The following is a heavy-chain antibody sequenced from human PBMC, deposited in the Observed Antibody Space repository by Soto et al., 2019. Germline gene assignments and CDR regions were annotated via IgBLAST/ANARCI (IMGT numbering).Heavy chain of an antibody. Sequence: SETLALTCAFCCTSITSSSYYWGWIRQPPGKGLEWITAIYYNASIYHNPPLKSRVTMSIDTSKNQFSLKMSSVTAADTAVYYCARLRHDNRGYYYFDYWGRGTMGTVSS. V-gene: IGHV4-39*01. D-gene: IGHD3-9*01. J-gene: IGHJ4*02. CDR1: CTSITSSSYY. CDR2: IYYNASI. CDR3: ARLRHDNRGYYYFDY.